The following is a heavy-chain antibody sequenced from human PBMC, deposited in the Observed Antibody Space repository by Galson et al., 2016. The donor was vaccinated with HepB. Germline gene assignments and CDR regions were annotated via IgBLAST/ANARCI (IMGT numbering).Heavy chain of an antibody. CDR2: IHYTGTT. CDR1: GGSILSRSYY. Sequence: SETLSPTCTVSGGSILSRSYYWGWIRQPPGKGLEWIGSIHYTGTTYYNPSLKSRVTIFIDTSKNEFSLKLSSVTAADTAVYFCARPGGSNYYYNAMDVWGQGTTVIVSS. V-gene: IGHV4-39*01. CDR3: ARPGGSNYYYNAMDV. D-gene: IGHD1-26*01. J-gene: IGHJ6*02.